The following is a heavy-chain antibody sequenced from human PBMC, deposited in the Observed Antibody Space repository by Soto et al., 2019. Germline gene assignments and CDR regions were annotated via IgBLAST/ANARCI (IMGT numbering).Heavy chain of an antibody. CDR2: LIPVFDTP. D-gene: IGHD4-4*01. CDR3: ASTPVTGRYSYYGMDA. CDR1: GSFYA. J-gene: IGHJ6*02. Sequence: VPPVQSGSEVKKPGSSVRVSCKTGSFYAVSWVRQAPGQGLEWMGGLIPVFDTPSYAQKFQGRVTITADESKSTAYMELSSLRSEDTALYYCASTPVTGRYSYYGMDAWDQGIAVTVSS. V-gene: IGHV1-69*01.